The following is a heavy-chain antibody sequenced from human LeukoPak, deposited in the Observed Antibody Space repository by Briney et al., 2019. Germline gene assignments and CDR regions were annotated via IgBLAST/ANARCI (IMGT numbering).Heavy chain of an antibody. V-gene: IGHV3-21*01. CDR2: ISSSRSYI. D-gene: IGHD6-19*01. CDR1: GFTFSSYS. J-gene: IGHJ4*02. CDR3: ARETGIAVAGANFDY. Sequence: TGGSLRLSCAASGFTFSSYSMNWVRQAPGKGLEWVSSISSSRSYIYYADSVKGRFTISRDNAKNSLYLQMNSLRAEDTAVYYCARETGIAVAGANFDYWGQGTLVTVSS.